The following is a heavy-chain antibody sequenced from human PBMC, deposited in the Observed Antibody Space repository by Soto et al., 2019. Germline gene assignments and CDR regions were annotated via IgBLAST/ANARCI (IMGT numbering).Heavy chain of an antibody. CDR2: ISGSGGST. V-gene: IGHV3-23*01. J-gene: IGHJ5*02. CDR3: AKDLTKDFWSGYRSRWFDP. CDR1: GFTFSSYA. Sequence: PGGSLRLSCAASGFTFSSYAMSWVRQAPGKGLEWVSAISGSGGSTYYADSVKGRFTISRDNSKNTLYLQMNSLRAEDTAVYCCAKDLTKDFWSGYRSRWFDPWGQGTLVTVSS. D-gene: IGHD3-3*01.